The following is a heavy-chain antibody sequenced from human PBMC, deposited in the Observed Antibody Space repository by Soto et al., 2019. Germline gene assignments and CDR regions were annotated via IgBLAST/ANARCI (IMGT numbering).Heavy chain of an antibody. D-gene: IGHD3-22*01. CDR3: ARDPTPYYYDSSGYGPWLYFGY. V-gene: IGHV3-30*03. J-gene: IGHJ4*02. CDR2: ISYDGRNK. CDR1: GFNFNDYA. Sequence: GGSLRLSCAASGFNFNDYAIHWFRQAPGKGLEWVGVISYDGRNKYYADPVKGRFTISRESSKNTLYLQMNSMRAEDSAVYYCARDPTPYYYDSSGYGPWLYFGYWGQGTLVTVSS.